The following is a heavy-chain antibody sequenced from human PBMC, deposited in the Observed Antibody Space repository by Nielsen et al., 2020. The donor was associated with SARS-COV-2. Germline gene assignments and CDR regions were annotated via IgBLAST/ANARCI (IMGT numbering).Heavy chain of an antibody. CDR2: ISSSSSTI. Sequence: VRQAPGKGLEWVSYISSSSSTIYYADSVKGRFTISRDNAKNSLYLQMNSLRDEDTAVYYCAREAYCGGDCTRGYYYYGMDVWGQGTTVTVSS. J-gene: IGHJ6*02. V-gene: IGHV3-48*02. D-gene: IGHD2-21*02. CDR3: AREAYCGGDCTRGYYYYGMDV.